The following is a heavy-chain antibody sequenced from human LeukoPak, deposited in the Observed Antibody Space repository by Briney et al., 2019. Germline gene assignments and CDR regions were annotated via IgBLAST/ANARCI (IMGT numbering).Heavy chain of an antibody. Sequence: PGGSPRLSCSASGFSFSSYAMYWVRQAPGKGLEYVSAISSNGGSTYYADSVKGRFTISRDNSKNTLYLQMSSLRAEDTAVYYCVKDSSGWYRGWFDPWGQGTLVTVSS. CDR1: GFSFSSYA. D-gene: IGHD6-19*01. J-gene: IGHJ5*02. CDR2: ISSNGGST. CDR3: VKDSSGWYRGWFDP. V-gene: IGHV3-64D*09.